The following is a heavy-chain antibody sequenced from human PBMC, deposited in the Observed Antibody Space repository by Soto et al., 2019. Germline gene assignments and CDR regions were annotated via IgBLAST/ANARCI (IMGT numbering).Heavy chain of an antibody. V-gene: IGHV1-18*01. CDR2: ISGNNDNT. Sequence: ASVKVSCKTSGDTLRSYGFIWVRQAPGQGLEWMGWISGNNDNTNYAQKFQGRVTLTKDTSTSTAYMELSGLKSEDTAVYYCAREDSSPFYYGVDVWGQGTTVTVSS. CDR3: AREDSSPFYYGVDV. CDR1: GDTLRSYG. D-gene: IGHD2-2*01. J-gene: IGHJ6*02.